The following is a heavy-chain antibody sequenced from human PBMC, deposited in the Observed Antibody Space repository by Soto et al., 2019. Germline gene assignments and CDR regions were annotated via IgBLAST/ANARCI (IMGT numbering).Heavy chain of an antibody. V-gene: IGHV4-34*01. CDR1: GGSFSGYY. J-gene: IGHJ4*02. D-gene: IGHD2-2*03. CDR2: INHSGST. CDR3: ARGRGGGYCSSTSCRYPFDY. Sequence: TSETLSLTCAVYGGSFSGYYWSWIRQPPGKGLEWIGEINHSGSTNYNPSLKSRVTISVDTSKNQFSLKLSSVTAADTAVYYCARGRGGGYCSSTSCRYPFDYWGQGTLVTVSS.